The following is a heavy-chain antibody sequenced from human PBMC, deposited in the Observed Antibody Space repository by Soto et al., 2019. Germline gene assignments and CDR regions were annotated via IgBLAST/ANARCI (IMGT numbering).Heavy chain of an antibody. V-gene: IGHV3-23*01. CDR3: ANPPPTMESTIYYYYGMDV. J-gene: IGHJ6*02. D-gene: IGHD1-26*01. Sequence: EVQLLESGGGLVQPGGSLRLSCAASGFTFSNYAMTWVRQAPGKGLEWVSAISGSGGSTYYADSVKGRFTISRDNSKNPLYLQKDRLRAEDTAVYYCANPPPTMESTIYYYYGMDVWGQGTTVTVSS. CDR2: ISGSGGST. CDR1: GFTFSNYA.